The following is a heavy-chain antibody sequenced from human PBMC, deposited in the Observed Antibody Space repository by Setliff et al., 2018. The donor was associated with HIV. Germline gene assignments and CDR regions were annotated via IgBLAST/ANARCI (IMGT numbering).Heavy chain of an antibody. Sequence: PSETLSLTCTVSGGSISSHYWSWIRQPPGKGLEWIGHIYTSGSTNYNPSLKSRVTMSVGTSKNQFSLKVSSMTAADTAVYYCARNSKNWNYPVEYYDYYMDVWGKGTTVTVSS. CDR2: IYTSGST. CDR3: ARNSKNWNYPVEYYDYYMDV. V-gene: IGHV4-4*07. D-gene: IGHD1-7*01. J-gene: IGHJ6*03. CDR1: GGSISSHY.